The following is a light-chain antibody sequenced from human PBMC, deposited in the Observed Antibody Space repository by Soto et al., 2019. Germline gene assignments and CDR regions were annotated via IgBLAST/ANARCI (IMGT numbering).Light chain of an antibody. J-gene: IGKJ4*01. CDR3: QHDVTWPLA. CDR2: DTS. CDR1: RGIGST. V-gene: IGKV3-15*01. Sequence: EVVMTQSPATLSVSPGERATLSCRASRGIGSTLAWYQQKPGQTPRLLIYDTSTRATGVPGRFIGSRSGTEFTLTITSLQSEDFAIYYCQHDVTWPLAFGGGNRVENK.